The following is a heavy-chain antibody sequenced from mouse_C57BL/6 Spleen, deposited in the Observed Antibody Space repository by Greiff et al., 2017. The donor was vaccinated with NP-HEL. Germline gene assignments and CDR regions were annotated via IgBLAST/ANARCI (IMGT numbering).Heavy chain of an antibody. J-gene: IGHJ4*01. V-gene: IGHV1-18*01. Sequence: VQLQQSGPELVKPGASVKIPCKASGYTFTDYNMDWVKQSHGKSLEWIGDINPNNGGTIYNQKFKGKATLTVDKSSSTAYMELRSLTSEDTAFYYCARSDLGDYAMDYWGQGTSVTVSS. CDR3: ARSDLGDYAMDY. CDR2: INPNNGGT. D-gene: IGHD4-1*01. CDR1: GYTFTDYN.